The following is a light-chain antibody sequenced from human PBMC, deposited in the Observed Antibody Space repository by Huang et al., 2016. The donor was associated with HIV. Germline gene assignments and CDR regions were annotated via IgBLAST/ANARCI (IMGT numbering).Light chain of an antibody. Sequence: EVVMTQSPATLSVSQGERATLSCRASQSVSSNLAWYQQTPGQAPRLRSYGASTRATGIPARFSCSGSGTEFTLTISSLQSEDFAVYYCQQYNNWPWTFGQGTKVEIK. CDR1: QSVSSN. CDR2: GAS. CDR3: QQYNNWPWT. J-gene: IGKJ1*01. V-gene: IGKV3-15*01.